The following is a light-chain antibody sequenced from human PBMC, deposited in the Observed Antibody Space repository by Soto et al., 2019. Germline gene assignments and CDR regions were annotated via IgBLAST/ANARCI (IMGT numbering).Light chain of an antibody. J-gene: IGLJ1*01. Sequence: QSALTQPASVSGSPGQSITISCTGTSSDVGAYNYVSWFQQHPGKAPKLMIYDVSNRPSGVSNRFSGSKSGNTASLTISGLQVEDEADYYCCSYTTSSTYVFGIGTKLTVL. CDR3: CSYTTSSTYV. V-gene: IGLV2-14*01. CDR2: DVS. CDR1: SSDVGAYNY.